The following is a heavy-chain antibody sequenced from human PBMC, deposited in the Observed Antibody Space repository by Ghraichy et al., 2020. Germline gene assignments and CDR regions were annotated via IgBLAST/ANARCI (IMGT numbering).Heavy chain of an antibody. J-gene: IGHJ4*02. CDR3: ARTRYYYDSNGYYWDYFDY. Sequence: GGSLRLSCAVSEFTFDGYPMTWVRQAPGKGLEWVSTLGADGRSTFYADSVKGRFTISRDNAKNSLYLQMSRLRAEDTAVYYCARTRYYYDSNGYYWDYFDYWGQGTLVTVSS. CDR1: EFTFDGYP. V-gene: IGHV3-23*01. CDR2: LGADGRST. D-gene: IGHD3-22*01.